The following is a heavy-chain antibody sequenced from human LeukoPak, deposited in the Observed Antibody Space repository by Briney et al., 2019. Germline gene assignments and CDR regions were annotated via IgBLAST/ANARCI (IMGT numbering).Heavy chain of an antibody. J-gene: IGHJ5*02. CDR1: DDSFSSSDYY. V-gene: IGHV4-39*01. Sequence: PSETLSLTCIISDDSFSSSDYYWGWIRQPPGKGLEWIGSIYYSGSTYYNPSLKSRVTISVDTSKNQFSLKLSSVTAADTAVYYCARQGGYYDSSGYYPWFDPWGQGTLVTVSS. D-gene: IGHD3-22*01. CDR2: IYYSGST. CDR3: ARQGGYYDSSGYYPWFDP.